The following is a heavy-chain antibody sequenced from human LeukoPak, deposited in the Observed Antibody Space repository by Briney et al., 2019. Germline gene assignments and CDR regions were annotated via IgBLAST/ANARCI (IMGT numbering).Heavy chain of an antibody. V-gene: IGHV4-31*03. CDR3: ARRAPASPFDY. J-gene: IGHJ4*02. CDR2: IYYSGST. Sequence: SETLSLTCTVSGGSISSGGYYWSWIRQHPGKGLEWIGYIYYSGSTYYNPSLKSRVTISVDTSKNQFSLKLGSVTAADTAVYYCARRAPASPFDYWGQGTLVTVSS. CDR1: GGSISSGGYY.